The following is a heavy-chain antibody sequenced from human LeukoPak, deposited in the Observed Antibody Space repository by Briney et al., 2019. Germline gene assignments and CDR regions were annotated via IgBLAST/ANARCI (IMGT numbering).Heavy chain of an antibody. CDR2: IIPIFGTA. Sequence: SVKVSCKASGGTFSSYAISWVRQAAGQGLEWMGGIIPIFGTANYAQKFQGRVTITTDESTSTAYMELSSLRSEDTAVYYCARDGTSSGPLNYWGQGTLVTVSS. D-gene: IGHD6-19*01. V-gene: IGHV1-69*05. CDR3: ARDGTSSGPLNY. CDR1: GGTFSSYA. J-gene: IGHJ4*02.